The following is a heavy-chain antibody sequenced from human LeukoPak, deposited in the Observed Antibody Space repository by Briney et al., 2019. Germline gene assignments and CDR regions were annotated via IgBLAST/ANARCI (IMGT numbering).Heavy chain of an antibody. D-gene: IGHD2-21*01. J-gene: IGHJ4*02. CDR2: INDSGST. V-gene: IGHV4-34*01. Sequence: SETLSLTCAVYGGSFRGYYWSWIRQPPGKGLEWIGEINDSGSTNYNPSLKSRLTISVDTAKNQFSLKLSSVTAADTAVYYCAMGIAMSYWGQGTPVTVSS. CDR1: GGSFRGYY. CDR3: AMGIAMSY.